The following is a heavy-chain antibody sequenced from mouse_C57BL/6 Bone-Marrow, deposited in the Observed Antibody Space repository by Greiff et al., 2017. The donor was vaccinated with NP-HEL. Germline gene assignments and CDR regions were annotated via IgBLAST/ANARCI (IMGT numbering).Heavy chain of an antibody. J-gene: IGHJ2*01. CDR3: ARWDDYDHYFDY. CDR2: IDPSDSET. CDR1: GYTFTSYW. Sequence: QVQLQQPGAELVRPGSSVKLSCKASGYTFTSYWMHWVKQRPIQGLEWIGNIDPSDSETHYNQKFKDKATLTVDKSSSTAYMQFSSLTSEDSAVYYCARWDDYDHYFDYWGQGTTLTVSS. D-gene: IGHD2-4*01. V-gene: IGHV1-52*01.